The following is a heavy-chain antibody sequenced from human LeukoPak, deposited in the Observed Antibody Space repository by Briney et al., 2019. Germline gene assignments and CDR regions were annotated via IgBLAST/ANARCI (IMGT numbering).Heavy chain of an antibody. J-gene: IGHJ4*02. CDR2: INHSGST. D-gene: IGHD1-1*01. Sequence: KPSETLSLTCAVYGGSFSGYYWSWIRQPPGKGLEWIGEINHSGSTNYNPSLKSRVTISVDTSKSQFSLKLTSVTAADTAVYYCARLTRRSGNYFKNWGQGTLVTVSS. CDR3: ARLTRRSGNYFKN. V-gene: IGHV4-34*01. CDR1: GGSFSGYY.